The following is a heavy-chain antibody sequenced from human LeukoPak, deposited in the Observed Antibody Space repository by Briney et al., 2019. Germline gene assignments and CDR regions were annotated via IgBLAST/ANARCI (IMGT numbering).Heavy chain of an antibody. CDR1: GFTFSSYA. CDR2: ISYDGSNK. CDR3: ARDFAVGFLEWLGYFDY. J-gene: IGHJ4*02. Sequence: GRSLRLSCAASGFTFSSYAMHWVRQAPGKGLEWVAVISYDGSNKYYADSVKGRFTISRDNSENTLYLQMNSLRAEDTAVYYCARDFAVGFLEWLGYFDYWGQGTLVTVSS. V-gene: IGHV3-30-3*01. D-gene: IGHD3-3*02.